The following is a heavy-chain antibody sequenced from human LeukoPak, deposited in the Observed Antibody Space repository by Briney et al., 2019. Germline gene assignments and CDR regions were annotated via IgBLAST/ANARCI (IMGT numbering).Heavy chain of an antibody. CDR3: AKAVGIVPAARGPLFDY. CDR2: ISYDGSNK. D-gene: IGHD2-2*01. CDR1: GFTFSSYG. J-gene: IGHJ4*02. Sequence: PGGSLRLSCAASGFTFSSYGMHWVRQAPGKGLEWVAVISYDGSNKYYADSVKGRFTISRDNSKNTLYVQMNSLRAEDTAVYYCAKAVGIVPAARGPLFDYWGQGTLVTVSS. V-gene: IGHV3-30*18.